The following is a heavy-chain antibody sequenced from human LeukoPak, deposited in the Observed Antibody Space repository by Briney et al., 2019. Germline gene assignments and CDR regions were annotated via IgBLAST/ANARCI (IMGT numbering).Heavy chain of an antibody. CDR3: AKDLEATIGRAFDY. D-gene: IGHD5-12*01. J-gene: IGHJ4*02. V-gene: IGHV3-30*04. CDR1: GFTFSSYA. CDR2: ISYDGSNK. Sequence: GGSLRLSCAASGFTFSSYAMHWVRQAPGKGLEWVAVISYDGSNKYYADSVKGRFTISRDNSKSTLYVQMNSLRAEDTAMYYCAKDLEATIGRAFDYWGQGTLVTVSS.